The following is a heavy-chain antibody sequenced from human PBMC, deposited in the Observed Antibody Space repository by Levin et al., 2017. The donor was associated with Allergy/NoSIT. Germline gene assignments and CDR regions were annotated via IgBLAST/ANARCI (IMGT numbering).Heavy chain of an antibody. V-gene: IGHV3-74*01. J-gene: IGHJ6*02. CDR1: GFTFSNYW. CDR2: INTDGSST. Sequence: GGSLRLSCAASGFTFSNYWMHWVRQAPGKGLVWFSRINTDGSSTSYADSVRGRFTFSRDNAKNTLYLQMNSLRAEDTAVYYCARDSFDNNYDYGMDGWGQGTTVTVSS. D-gene: IGHD3-9*01. CDR3: ARDSFDNNYDYGMDG.